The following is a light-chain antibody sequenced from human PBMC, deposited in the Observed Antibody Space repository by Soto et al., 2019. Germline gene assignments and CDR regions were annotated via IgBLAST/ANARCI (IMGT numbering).Light chain of an antibody. J-gene: IGLJ2*01. CDR2: ANN. Sequence: QSVLTQPPSVSGAPGQRVTISCTASSSNIGAGYDVHWYQQLPGTAPKLLIYANNNRPSGVPDRFSGSKSGTSASLAITGLQAEDEADYYCQSYDSSLSGHVVFGGGTKVTVL. CDR3: QSYDSSLSGHVV. CDR1: SSNIGAGYD. V-gene: IGLV1-40*01.